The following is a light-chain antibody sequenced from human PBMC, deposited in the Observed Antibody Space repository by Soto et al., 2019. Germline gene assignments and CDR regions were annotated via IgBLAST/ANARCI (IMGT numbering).Light chain of an antibody. J-gene: IGKJ1*01. V-gene: IGKV3-15*01. CDR2: STS. CDR3: QQYNNWPRT. CDR1: QSVNSN. Sequence: EILMTQSPSTLSLSPGERATLSCRASQSVNSNLAWYQQKAGQAPRLLIYSTSTRATDIPARFSGSGSGTDFTLTISSLQPEDFAVYYCQQYNNWPRTFGQGTKVDIK.